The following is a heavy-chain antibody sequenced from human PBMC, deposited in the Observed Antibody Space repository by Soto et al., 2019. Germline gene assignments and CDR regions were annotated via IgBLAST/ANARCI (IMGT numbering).Heavy chain of an antibody. CDR3: PRTFDGSDFFSLDFVL. CDR1: GFTFSGSA. D-gene: IGHD2-21*01. J-gene: IGHJ4*02. Sequence: EVQLVESGGGLVQPGGSLKLSCAASGFTFSGSAMHWVSQASGKGLEWVGQIRRKAKSYATEYVASVKGRFTISRDESKNMAYLQMNSLNTKDTAMYYCPRTFDGSDFFSLDFVLWGQGPLVTVSS. V-gene: IGHV3-73*02. CDR2: IRRKAKSYAT.